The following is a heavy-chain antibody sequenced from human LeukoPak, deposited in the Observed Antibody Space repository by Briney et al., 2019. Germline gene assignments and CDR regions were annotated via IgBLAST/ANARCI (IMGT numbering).Heavy chain of an antibody. D-gene: IGHD7-27*01. CDR2: ITRSGG. J-gene: IGHJ4*02. V-gene: IGHV3-11*01. Sequence: GGSLRLSCAASGFTFSDYYMSWIRQAPGKGLEWISYITRSGGFYADSVKGRFTISRDNAKNSLCLQMNSLRVEDTAVYYCARDGDTTSKVDYLGQGTLVTVSS. CDR1: GFTFSDYY. CDR3: ARDGDTTSKVDY.